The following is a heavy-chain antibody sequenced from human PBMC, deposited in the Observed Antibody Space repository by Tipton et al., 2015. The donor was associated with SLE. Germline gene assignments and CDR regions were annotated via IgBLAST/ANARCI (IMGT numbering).Heavy chain of an antibody. V-gene: IGHV4-34*01. CDR3: ARGRKLAELIYPRTTPRGYYYMDV. J-gene: IGHJ6*03. CDR2: INHSGST. D-gene: IGHD2/OR15-2a*01. CDR1: GGSFSGYY. Sequence: TLSLTCAVYGGSFSGYYWSWIRQPPGKGLEWIGEINHSGSTNYNPSLKSRVTISVDTSKNQFSLKLRSVTAADTAVYYCARGRKLAELIYPRTTPRGYYYMDVWGKGTTVTVSS.